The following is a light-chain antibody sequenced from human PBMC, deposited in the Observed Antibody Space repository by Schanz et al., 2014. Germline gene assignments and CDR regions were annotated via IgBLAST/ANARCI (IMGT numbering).Light chain of an antibody. V-gene: IGLV2-11*01. CDR3: CSYAGTYTWV. J-gene: IGLJ3*02. CDR2: EVS. Sequence: QSVLTQPRSVSGSPGQSVTISCTGTSSYVGGYNYVSWYQQHPGKAPKLLIYEVSKRPSGVSNRFSGSKSGNTASLTISGLQAEDDADYYCCSYAGTYTWVFGGGTKVTVL. CDR1: SSYVGGYNY.